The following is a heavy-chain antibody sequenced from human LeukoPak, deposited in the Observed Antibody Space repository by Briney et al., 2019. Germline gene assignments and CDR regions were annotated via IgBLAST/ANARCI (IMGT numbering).Heavy chain of an antibody. CDR2: ISAYNGNT. CDR1: GYTFTSYG. V-gene: IGHV1-18*01. D-gene: IGHD2-15*01. Sequence: ASVKVSCKASGYTFTSYGISWVRQAPGQGLEWMGWISAYNGNTNYAQKLQGRVTMTTDTSTSTAYMELRSLRSDDTAVYYCASCSSGGYPGCAFDIWGQGTMVTVSS. CDR3: ASCSSGGYPGCAFDI. J-gene: IGHJ3*02.